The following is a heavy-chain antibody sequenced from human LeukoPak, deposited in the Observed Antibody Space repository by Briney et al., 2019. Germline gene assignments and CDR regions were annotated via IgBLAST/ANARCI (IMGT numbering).Heavy chain of an antibody. J-gene: IGHJ4*02. CDR2: INQGGSVK. D-gene: IGHD5-12*01. CDR3: ARFGYSGWNLEY. V-gene: IGHV3-7*01. Sequence: GGSLRLSCAASGFSFRDVWMTWVRQAPAKGLEWVANINQGGSVKYYVDAVKGRFNFSRDDAESSLYVQMNSLRDVYTAVYYCARFGYSGWNLEYWGQGTLVTVSS. CDR1: GFSFRDVW.